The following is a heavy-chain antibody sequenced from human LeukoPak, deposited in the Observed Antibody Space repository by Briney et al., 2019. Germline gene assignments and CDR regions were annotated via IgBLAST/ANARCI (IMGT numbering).Heavy chain of an antibody. D-gene: IGHD6-13*01. J-gene: IGHJ1*01. Sequence: SETLSLTCTVSGGSISSSSYYWGWIRQPPGKGLEWIGSIYYSGSTYYNPSLKSRVTISVDTSKNQFSLKLSSVTAADTAVYYCARWKNMYSSSPAGFQHWGQGTLVTVSS. CDR2: IYYSGST. CDR3: ARWKNMYSSSPAGFQH. V-gene: IGHV4-39*07. CDR1: GGSISSSSYY.